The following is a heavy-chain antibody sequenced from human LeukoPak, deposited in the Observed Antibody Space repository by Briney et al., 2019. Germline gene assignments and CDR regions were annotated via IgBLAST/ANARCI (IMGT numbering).Heavy chain of an antibody. CDR2: IYSGGST. CDR1: GVTVSSHY. J-gene: IGHJ4*02. CDR3: VMSPNTYYFDY. D-gene: IGHD2-2*02. V-gene: IGHV3-53*01. Sequence: GGSLRLSCAASGVTVSSHYMSLVRQAPGKGLEWVSVIYSGGSTYYADSVKGRFTISRDSSKNTLYLQMNSLRAEDTAVYYCVMSPNTYYFDYWGQGTLVTVSS.